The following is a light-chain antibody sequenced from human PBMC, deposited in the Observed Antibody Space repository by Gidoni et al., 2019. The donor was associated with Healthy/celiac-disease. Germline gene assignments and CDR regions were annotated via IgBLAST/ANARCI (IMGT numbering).Light chain of an antibody. CDR1: QDISNY. J-gene: IGKJ4*01. V-gene: IGKV1-33*01. CDR3: QQYDTLPHT. Sequence: DIQMTQSPSSLSASVGDRVTLTCQASQDISNYCYWYQQKPGKAPKLLIYDASTWETRVPTRCSRSGSGTDTTTISSRLHAEVIATYYWQQYDTLPHTFGEGTKVEIK. CDR2: DAS.